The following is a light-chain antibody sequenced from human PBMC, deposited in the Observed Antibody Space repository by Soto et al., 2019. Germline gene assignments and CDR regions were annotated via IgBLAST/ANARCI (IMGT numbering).Light chain of an antibody. J-gene: IGKJ4*01. CDR3: QQRRNWPLT. CDR2: GAS. CDR1: QSVSSSY. V-gene: IGKV3D-20*02. Sequence: EIVLTQSPGTLSLSPGERATLSCRASQSVSSSYLAWCQQKPGQAPRLLIYGASSRATGIPDRFSGSGSGTDFTLTISSLEPEDFAVYYCQQRRNWPLTFGGGTRWIS.